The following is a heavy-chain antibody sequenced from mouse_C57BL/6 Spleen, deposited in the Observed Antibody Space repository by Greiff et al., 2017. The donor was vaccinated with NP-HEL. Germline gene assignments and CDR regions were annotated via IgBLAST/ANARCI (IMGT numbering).Heavy chain of an antibody. CDR3: ARGRGYYGSADY. D-gene: IGHD1-1*01. CDR2: IDPSDSYT. V-gene: IGHV1-69*01. Sequence: QVQLQQPGAELVMPGASVKLSCKASGYTFTSYWMHWVKQRPGQGLEWIGEIDPSDSYTNYNQKFKGKSTLTVDKSSSTAYMQLSSLTSEDSAVYYCARGRGYYGSADYWGQGTTLTVSS. J-gene: IGHJ2*01. CDR1: GYTFTSYW.